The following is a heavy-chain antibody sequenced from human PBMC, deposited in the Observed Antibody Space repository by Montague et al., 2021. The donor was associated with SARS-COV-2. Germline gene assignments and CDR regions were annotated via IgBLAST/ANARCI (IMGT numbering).Heavy chain of an antibody. CDR1: GGSFSGYY. J-gene: IGHJ4*02. V-gene: IGHV4-34*01. CDR2: INHSGTT. CDR3: ARWDPQTLTLIGLRGKSASDY. D-gene: IGHD4-23*01. Sequence: SETLSLTCAVYGGSFSGYYWTWIRQSPGKGLEWIVEINHSGTTNYNFNPSLRSRVTIPVDTSKSQFSLKLSSVTAADTGVYYCARWDPQTLTLIGLRGKSASDYWGQGTLVTVSS.